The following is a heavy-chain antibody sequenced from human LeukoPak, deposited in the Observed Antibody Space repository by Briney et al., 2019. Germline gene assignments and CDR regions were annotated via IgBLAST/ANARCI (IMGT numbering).Heavy chain of an antibody. D-gene: IGHD5-12*01. J-gene: IGHJ4*02. CDR1: GYTFTGYY. Sequence: ASVKVSCKASGYTFTGYYMHWVRQAPGQGLEWMGWINPNSGGTNYAQKFQGWVTMTRDTSISTAYMEPSRLRSDDTAVYYCARGRFKDIVAMTYYFDYWGQGTLVTVSS. CDR2: INPNSGGT. CDR3: ARGRFKDIVAMTYYFDY. V-gene: IGHV1-2*04.